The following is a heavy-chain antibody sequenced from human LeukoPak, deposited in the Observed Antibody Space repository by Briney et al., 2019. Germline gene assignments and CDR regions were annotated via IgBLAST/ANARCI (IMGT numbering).Heavy chain of an antibody. V-gene: IGHV4-4*09. CDR1: GGSISSYY. CDR3: ARGFRRGYSGYDSIPRPNDY. J-gene: IGHJ4*02. CDR2: IYTSGST. D-gene: IGHD5-12*01. Sequence: SETLSLTCTVSGGSISSYYWSWIRQPPGKGLEWIGYIYTSGSTNYNPSLKSRVTISVDTSKNQFSLKLSSVTAADTAVYYCARGFRRGYSGYDSIPRPNDYWGQGTLVTVSS.